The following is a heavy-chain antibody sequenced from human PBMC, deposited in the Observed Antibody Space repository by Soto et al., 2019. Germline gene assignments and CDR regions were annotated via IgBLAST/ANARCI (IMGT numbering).Heavy chain of an antibody. V-gene: IGHV3-21*01. CDR3: ARDSYDFWSGYYTTTYGMDV. Sequence: GGSLRLSCAASGFTFSSYSMNWVRQAPGKGLEWVSSTSSSSSYIYYADSVKGRFTISRDNAKNSLYLQMNSLRAEDTAVYYCARDSYDFWSGYYTTTYGMDVWGQGTTVTVSS. CDR2: TSSSSSYI. CDR1: GFTFSSYS. D-gene: IGHD3-3*01. J-gene: IGHJ6*02.